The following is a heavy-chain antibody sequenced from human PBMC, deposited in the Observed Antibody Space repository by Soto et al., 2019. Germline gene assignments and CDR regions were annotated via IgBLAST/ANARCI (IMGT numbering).Heavy chain of an antibody. CDR3: ARGYSTRYVGNWFGP. CDR1: GGSISSGGYY. J-gene: IGHJ5*02. Sequence: QVQLQESGPGLVKPSQTLSLTCTVSGGSISSGGYYWSWIRQHPGKGLEWIGYIYYSGSAYYNQSIKSRVIISRDAYKNQISLELSSVTAADTAIYYCARGYSTRYVGNWFGPWGQGILVTVSS. CDR2: IYYSGSA. V-gene: IGHV4-31*03. D-gene: IGHD3-22*01.